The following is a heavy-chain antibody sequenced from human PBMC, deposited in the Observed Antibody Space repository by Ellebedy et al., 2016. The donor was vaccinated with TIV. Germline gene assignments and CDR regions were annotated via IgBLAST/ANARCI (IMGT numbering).Heavy chain of an antibody. CDR2: ISTYDGDT. Sequence: AASVKVSCKASGYTFVRYGLSWVRQAPGQGLEYMGWISTYDGDTSYAQKLQGRVTMTTDTSTTTAYMELRSLRSDDTAMYYCAKGGRNYAEYWGPGTLVTVSS. CDR3: AKGGRNYAEY. V-gene: IGHV1-18*01. CDR1: GYTFVRYG. J-gene: IGHJ4*02.